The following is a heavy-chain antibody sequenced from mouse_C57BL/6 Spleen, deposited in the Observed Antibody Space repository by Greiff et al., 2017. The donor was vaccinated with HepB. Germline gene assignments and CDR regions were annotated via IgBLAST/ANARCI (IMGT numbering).Heavy chain of an antibody. D-gene: IGHD1-1*01. V-gene: IGHV5-4*01. CDR2: ISDGGSYT. CDR1: GFTFSSYA. J-gene: IGHJ2*01. CDR3: ARLYGSTPYFDY. Sequence: EVHLVESGGGLVKPGGSLKLSCAASGFTFSSYAMSWVRQTPEKRLEWVATISDGGSYTSYPDNVKGRFTISRDNAKNNLYLQMSHLKSEDTAMYYCARLYGSTPYFDYWGQGTTLTVSS.